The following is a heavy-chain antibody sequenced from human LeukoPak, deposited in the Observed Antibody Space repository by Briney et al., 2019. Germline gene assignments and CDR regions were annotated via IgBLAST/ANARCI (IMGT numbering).Heavy chain of an antibody. CDR2: FDPEDGET. Sequence: ASVKVSCKVSGYTLTELSMHWVRQAPGKGLEWMGGFDPEDGETIYAQKFQGRVTMTEDTSTDTAYMELSSLRSEDTAVYYCARDFDQTRTHSSGWSLDYWGQGTLVTVSS. D-gene: IGHD6-19*01. CDR1: GYTLTELS. J-gene: IGHJ4*02. V-gene: IGHV1-24*01. CDR3: ARDFDQTRTHSSGWSLDY.